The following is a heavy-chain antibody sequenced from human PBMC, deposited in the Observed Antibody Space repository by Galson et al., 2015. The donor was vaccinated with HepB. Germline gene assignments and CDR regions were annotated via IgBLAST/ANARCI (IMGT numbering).Heavy chain of an antibody. J-gene: IGHJ1*01. Sequence: SETLSLTCTVSGGSISSSEYYWGWIRQPPGKGLEWIGSIYYSESRYYNPSLQSRVTMSVDTSKNQFSLNLNSVTAADTAVYYCARGFFYDSSLSYTPYSFFHHWGQGTLVTVSS. V-gene: IGHV4-39*07. CDR3: ARGFFYDSSLSYTPYSFFHH. D-gene: IGHD3-22*01. CDR1: GGSISSSEYY. CDR2: IYYSESR.